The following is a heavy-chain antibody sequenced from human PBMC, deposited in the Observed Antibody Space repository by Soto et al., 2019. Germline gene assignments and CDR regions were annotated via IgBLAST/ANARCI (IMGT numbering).Heavy chain of an antibody. CDR3: ARGLRYFDW. Sequence: QVQLQESGPGLVKPSETLSLTCTVSGGSITSSYWSWIRQPPGKGLEWIGYIYYSGSTNYNPSLKSRVTISVDTSKHQFSLNLSSVTAADTDVYFCARGLRYFDWWGQGTLVTVSS. D-gene: IGHD3-9*01. CDR1: GGSITSSY. CDR2: IYYSGST. V-gene: IGHV4-59*01. J-gene: IGHJ4*02.